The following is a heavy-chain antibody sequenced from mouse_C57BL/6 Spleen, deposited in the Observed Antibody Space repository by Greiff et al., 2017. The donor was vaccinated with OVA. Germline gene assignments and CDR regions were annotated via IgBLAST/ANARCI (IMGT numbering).Heavy chain of an antibody. J-gene: IGHJ3*01. Sequence: EVQLQQSGPELVKPGASVKISCKASGYTFTDYYMNWVKQSHGKSLEWIGDINPNNGGTSYNQKFKGKATLTVDKSSSTAYMELRSLTSEDSAVYYCARHSGGFAYWGQGTLVTVSA. CDR1: GYTFTDYY. D-gene: IGHD1-3*01. CDR2: INPNNGGT. CDR3: ARHSGGFAY. V-gene: IGHV1-26*01.